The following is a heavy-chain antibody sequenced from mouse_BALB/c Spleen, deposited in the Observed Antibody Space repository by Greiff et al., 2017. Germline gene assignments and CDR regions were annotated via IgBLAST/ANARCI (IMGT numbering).Heavy chain of an antibody. CDR2: INPYNGAT. J-gene: IGHJ3*01. V-gene: IGHV1-26*01. CDR1: GYSFTGYY. Sequence: EVQLKQSGPELVKPGASVKISCKASGYSFTGYYMHWVKQSHVKSLEWIGRINPYNGATSYNQNFKDKASLTVDKSSSTAYMELRSLTSEDSAVYCWARGDGKGGFAYWGQGTLVTVSA. CDR3: ARGDGKGGFAY. D-gene: IGHD2-1*01.